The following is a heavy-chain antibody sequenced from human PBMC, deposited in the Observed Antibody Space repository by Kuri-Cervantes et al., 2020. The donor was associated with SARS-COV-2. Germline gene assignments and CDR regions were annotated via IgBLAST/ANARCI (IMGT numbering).Heavy chain of an antibody. CDR1: GGSISSYY. Sequence: SETLSLTCTVSGGSISSYYWSWIRQPPGKGLEWIGYIYYSGSTNHNPSLKSRVTISVDTSKNQFSLKLSSVTAADTAVYYCAREFPQGRIFGVVPTRYYYYYMDVWGKGTTVTVSS. V-gene: IGHV4-59*12. CDR3: AREFPQGRIFGVVPTRYYYYYMDV. D-gene: IGHD3-3*01. CDR2: IYYSGST. J-gene: IGHJ6*03.